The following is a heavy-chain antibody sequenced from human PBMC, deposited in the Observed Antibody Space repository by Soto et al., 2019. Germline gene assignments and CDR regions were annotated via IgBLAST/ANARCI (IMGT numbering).Heavy chain of an antibody. CDR1: GFTFSSYA. V-gene: IGHV3-23*01. CDR3: AKDRRVNDYGDYGRWGFYYYYYGMDV. Sequence: GGSLRLSCAASGFTFSSYAMSWVRQAPGKGLEWVSAISGSGGSTYYADSVKGRFTISRDNSKNTLYLQMNSLRAEDTAVYYCAKDRRVNDYGDYGRWGFYYYYYGMDVWGQGTTVTVSS. J-gene: IGHJ6*02. D-gene: IGHD4-17*01. CDR2: ISGSGGST.